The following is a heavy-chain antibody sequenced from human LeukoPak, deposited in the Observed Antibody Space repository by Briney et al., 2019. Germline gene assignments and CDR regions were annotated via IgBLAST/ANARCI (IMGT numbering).Heavy chain of an antibody. J-gene: IGHJ4*02. CDR1: GGSISSYY. CDR2: ISYSGST. Sequence: SETLSLTCTVSGGSISSYYWSWIWQPPGKGLEWIGYISYSGSTNYNPSLKSRVTISVDTSKHQFSLKLSAVTAADTAVYYCARGPHKFDYWGQGSLVTVSS. V-gene: IGHV4-59*01. CDR3: ARGPHKFDY.